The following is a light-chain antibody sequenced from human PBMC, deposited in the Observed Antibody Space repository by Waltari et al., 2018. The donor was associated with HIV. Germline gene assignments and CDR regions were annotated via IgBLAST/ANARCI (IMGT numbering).Light chain of an antibody. CDR2: DSN. V-gene: IGLV1-51*01. J-gene: IGLJ2*01. Sequence: QSVLTQPPSVSAAPGQKVTFSCSGSTSNIGKNFVSWYQQLPEAAPKLIIYDSNKLPSGVPDRFSGSKAATSATLAITGLQTGDEADYYCGTWDSSVSAGVFGGGTKLTVL. CDR3: GTWDSSVSAGV. CDR1: TSNIGKNF.